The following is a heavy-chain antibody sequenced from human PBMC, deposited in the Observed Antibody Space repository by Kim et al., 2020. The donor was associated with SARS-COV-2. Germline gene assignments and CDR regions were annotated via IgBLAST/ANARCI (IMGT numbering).Heavy chain of an antibody. J-gene: IGHJ5*02. CDR3: ARDRSHYNWFDP. V-gene: IGHV3-30*04. CDR1: GFTFSSYA. Sequence: GGSLRLSCAASGFTFSSYAMHWVRQAPGKGLEWVAVISYDGSNKYYVDSVKGRFTISRDNSKNTLYLQMNSLRAEDTAVYYCARDRSHYNWFDPWGQGTLVTVSS. CDR2: ISYDGSNK.